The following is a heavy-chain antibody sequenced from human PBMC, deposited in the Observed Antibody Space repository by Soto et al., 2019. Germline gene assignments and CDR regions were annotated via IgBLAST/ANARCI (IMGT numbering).Heavy chain of an antibody. V-gene: IGHV4-34*01. CDR3: ARTLYNWNYTSFDY. CDR2: INHSGST. J-gene: IGHJ4*02. Sequence: QVQLQQWGAGLLKPSETLSLTCAVYGGSFSGYYWRWIRQPPGKGLEWIGEINHSGSTNYNPSLKSRVTISVDTSKNQFSLKLSSVTAADTAVYYCARTLYNWNYTSFDYWGQGTLVTVSS. D-gene: IGHD1-7*01. CDR1: GGSFSGYY.